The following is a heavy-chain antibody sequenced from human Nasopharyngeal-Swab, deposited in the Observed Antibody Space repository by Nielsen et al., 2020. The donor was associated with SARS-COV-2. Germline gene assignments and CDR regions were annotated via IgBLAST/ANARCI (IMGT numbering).Heavy chain of an antibody. V-gene: IGHV4-39*01. CDR1: GGSISGSSYY. Sequence: SETLSLTCTVSGGSISGSSYYWGWIRQPPGKGLEWIGNIYYSGSTYYNPSLKSRVTISVDTSKNQFSLKLSSVTAADTAVYYCARGLRRCSGGSCYSKTNWYFDLWGRGTLVTVSS. CDR2: IYYSGST. D-gene: IGHD2-15*01. CDR3: ARGLRRCSGGSCYSKTNWYFDL. J-gene: IGHJ2*01.